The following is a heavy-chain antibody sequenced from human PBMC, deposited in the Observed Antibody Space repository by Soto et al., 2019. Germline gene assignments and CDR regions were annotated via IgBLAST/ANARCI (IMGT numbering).Heavy chain of an antibody. V-gene: IGHV1-69*05. Sequence: GASVKVSCKASGGTFSSYASSWVRQAPGQGLEWMGGIIPIFGTANYAQKFQGRVTMTRDTSISTAYMELSRLRSDDTAVYYCARDGQQLVQGYYYYGMDVWGQGTTVTVSS. J-gene: IGHJ6*02. CDR1: GGTFSSYA. CDR2: IIPIFGTA. D-gene: IGHD6-13*01. CDR3: ARDGQQLVQGYYYYGMDV.